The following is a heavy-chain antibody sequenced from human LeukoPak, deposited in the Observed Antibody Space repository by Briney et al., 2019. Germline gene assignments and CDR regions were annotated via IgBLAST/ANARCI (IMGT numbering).Heavy chain of an antibody. CDR1: GFTFSSYA. CDR3: AKEGERALRYFDWFEYYFDY. Sequence: PGGSLRLSCAASGFTFSSYAMSWVRQAPGKGLEWVSAISGSGGSTYYADSVKGRFTISRDNSKNTLYLQMNSLRAEDTAVYYCAKEGERALRYFDWFEYYFDYWGQGTLVTVSS. CDR2: ISGSGGST. D-gene: IGHD3-9*01. V-gene: IGHV3-23*01. J-gene: IGHJ4*02.